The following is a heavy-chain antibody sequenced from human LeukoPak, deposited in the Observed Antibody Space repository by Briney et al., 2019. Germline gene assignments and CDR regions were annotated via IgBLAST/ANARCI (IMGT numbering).Heavy chain of an antibody. Sequence: GGSLRLSCAASGFTFSSYGMHWVRQAPGKGLEWVAFIRYDGSNKYYADSVKGRFTISRDNSKNTLYLQMNSLRAEDTAVYYCAKAFIVVVVAANDYWGQGTLVTVSS. CDR1: GFTFSSYG. V-gene: IGHV3-30*02. J-gene: IGHJ4*02. CDR2: IRYDGSNK. D-gene: IGHD2-15*01. CDR3: AKAFIVVVVAANDY.